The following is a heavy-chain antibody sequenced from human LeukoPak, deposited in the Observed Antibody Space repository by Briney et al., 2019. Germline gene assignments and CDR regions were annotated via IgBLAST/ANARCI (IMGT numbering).Heavy chain of an antibody. Sequence: GGSLRLSCATCGFTYSRYEKNWVRQAPAKGLEGVSYIRSSGGTIYYADSVKGRFTISRDTAKSSLYLQMNSLRAEYTAVYYCARRLDYWGQGTLVTVSS. J-gene: IGHJ4*02. V-gene: IGHV3-48*03. CDR3: ARRLDY. CDR2: IRSSGGTI. CDR1: GFTYSRYE.